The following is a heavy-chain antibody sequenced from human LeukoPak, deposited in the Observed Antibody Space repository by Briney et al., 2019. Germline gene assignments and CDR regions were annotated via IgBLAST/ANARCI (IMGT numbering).Heavy chain of an antibody. CDR1: GGSISSYY. D-gene: IGHD3-9*01. CDR2: IYYSGST. CDR3: ARDLHDILTGYPESAFDY. Sequence: SETLSLTCTVSGGSISSYYWSWIRQPPGKGLEWIGYIYYSGSTNYNPSLKSRVTISVDTSKNQFSLKLSSVTAADTAVYYCARDLHDILTGYPESAFDYWGQGTLVTVSS. J-gene: IGHJ4*02. V-gene: IGHV4-59*12.